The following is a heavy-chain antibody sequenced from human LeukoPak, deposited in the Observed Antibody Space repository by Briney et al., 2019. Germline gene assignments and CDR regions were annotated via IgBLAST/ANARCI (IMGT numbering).Heavy chain of an antibody. CDR1: GGSISSSSYY. Sequence: SETLSLTCTVSGGSISSSSYYWGWIRQPPGKGLEWIGSINYSGSTYYNPSLKSRVTISVDTSKSQFSLRLSSVTAADTAVYYCARIGVAKTLLDNWGQGTLVTVSS. D-gene: IGHD6-19*01. V-gene: IGHV4-39*07. CDR3: ARIGVAKTLLDN. CDR2: INYSGST. J-gene: IGHJ4*02.